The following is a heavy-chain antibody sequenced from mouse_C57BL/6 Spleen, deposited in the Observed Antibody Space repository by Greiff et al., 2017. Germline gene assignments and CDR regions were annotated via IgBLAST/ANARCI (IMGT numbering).Heavy chain of an antibody. V-gene: IGHV7-3*01. Sequence: EVKLVESGGGLVQPGGSLSLSCAASGFTFTDYYMSWVRQPPGKALEWLGFIRNKANGYTTEYSASVKGRFTISRDNSQSILYLQMNALRAEDSATYYCASLQLGQGFAYWGQGTLVTVSA. CDR1: GFTFTDYY. CDR3: ASLQLGQGFAY. CDR2: IRNKANGYTT. J-gene: IGHJ3*01. D-gene: IGHD4-1*02.